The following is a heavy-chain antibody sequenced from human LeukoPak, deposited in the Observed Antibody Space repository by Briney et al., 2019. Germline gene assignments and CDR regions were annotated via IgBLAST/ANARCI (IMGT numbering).Heavy chain of an antibody. J-gene: IGHJ4*02. CDR2: IGGLGSST. D-gene: IGHD2-15*01. CDR1: GFTFSSHA. CDR3: ARGPGVVAFHYFDF. V-gene: IGHV3-23*01. Sequence: GGSLRLSCAASGFTFSSHAMAWVRQAPGKGLEWVSAIGGLGSSTYYGDSVKGRFTISRDNSKNTVYLQIDSLRVEATAVYDVARGPGVVAFHYFDFWGQGTLIPVPS.